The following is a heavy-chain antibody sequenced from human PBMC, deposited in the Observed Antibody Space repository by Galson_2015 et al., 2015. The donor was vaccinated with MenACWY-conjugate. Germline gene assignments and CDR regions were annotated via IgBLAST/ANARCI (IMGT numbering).Heavy chain of an antibody. V-gene: IGHV6-1*01. D-gene: IGHD6-13*01. Sequence: CAISGDSVSSNSGAWTWIRQSPSRGPEWLGRTYYRSRWHNDYAVSVKSRITINPDTSRNQLSLQLSSVTPEDTAVYYCARGVTRTSGTINWYFDFWGRGTLVTVSS. CDR3: ARGVTRTSGTINWYFDF. J-gene: IGHJ2*01. CDR1: GDSVSSNSGA. CDR2: TYYRSRWHN.